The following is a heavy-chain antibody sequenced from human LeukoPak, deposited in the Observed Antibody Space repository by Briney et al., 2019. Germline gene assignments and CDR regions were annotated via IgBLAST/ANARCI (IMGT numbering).Heavy chain of an antibody. CDR3: ARDRGSDGSDQLDP. D-gene: IGHD3-10*01. J-gene: IGHJ5*02. CDR1: GGSISSYC. V-gene: IGHV4-4*07. Sequence: PSETLSLTCTVSGGSISSYCWIWIRQPAGKGLEWIGRICSSGSTIYNPSLKSRVTMSLDMSNNQFSLKLSSVTAADTAVYYCARDRGSDGSDQLDPWGQGTLVIVSS. CDR2: ICSSGST.